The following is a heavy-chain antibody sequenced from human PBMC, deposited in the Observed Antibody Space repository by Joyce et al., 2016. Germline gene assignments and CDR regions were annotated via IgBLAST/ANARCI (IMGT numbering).Heavy chain of an antibody. V-gene: IGHV4-39*01. CDR1: GGSISSISYC. CDR2: IGYSGNP. CDR3: ASLYSSGSKYYFDN. Sequence: QLQLQQSGPGLVKPSETLSLTCTVSGGSISSISYCWGWIRQPPGRGLELMGNIGYSGNPHYSPSLKSRLTISVHTSKKEFSLKLNSVTAADTAVYRCASLYSSGSKYYFDNWGQGTLVTVSS. J-gene: IGHJ4*02. D-gene: IGHD6-19*01.